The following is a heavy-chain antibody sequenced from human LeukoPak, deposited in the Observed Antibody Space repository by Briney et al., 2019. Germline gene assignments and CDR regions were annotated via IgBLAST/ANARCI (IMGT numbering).Heavy chain of an antibody. CDR3: ALYFYDSSGYPSFDY. D-gene: IGHD3-22*01. V-gene: IGHV3-48*02. CDR2: ISSSGSTK. J-gene: IGHJ4*02. CDR1: GLTFSRHA. Sequence: GGSLRLSCEVSGLTFSRHAMNWVRQARGKGLEGVSYISSSGSTKYYTDSVKGRFTISRDNAKNSLHLEVNSLRDEDTALYYCALYFYDSSGYPSFDYWGQGTLVTVSS.